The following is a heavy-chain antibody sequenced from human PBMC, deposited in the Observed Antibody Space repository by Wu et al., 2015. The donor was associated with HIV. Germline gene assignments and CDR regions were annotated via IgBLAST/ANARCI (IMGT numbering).Heavy chain of an antibody. V-gene: IGHV1-18*01. J-gene: IGHJ4*02. CDR2: ISAYNGNT. CDR3: ARDLTKNAAHVVYFFASDY. Sequence: QVQLVQSGAEVKKPGSSVKVSCKASGYTFTSYGISWVRQAPGQGLEWMGWISAYNGNTNYAQKLQGRVTMTTDTSTSTAYMELRSLRSDDTAVYYCARDLTKNAAHVVYFFASDYWAREPWSTVSS. D-gene: IGHD2-8*02. CDR1: GYTFTSYG.